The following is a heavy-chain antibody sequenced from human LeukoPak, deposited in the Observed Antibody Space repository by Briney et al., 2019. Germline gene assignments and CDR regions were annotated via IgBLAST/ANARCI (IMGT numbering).Heavy chain of an antibody. J-gene: IGHJ4*02. CDR3: ARGGRKRTVPQPVDY. Sequence: SETLSLTCAVYGGSFSGYYWGWIRHPPGKGLEWIGEINHSGSTNYNPSLKSQVTISVDTSKNQFSLKLSSVAAADTAVYYCARGGRKRTVPQPVDYWGQGTLVTVSS. V-gene: IGHV4-34*01. CDR2: INHSGST. D-gene: IGHD1-1*01. CDR1: GGSFSGYY.